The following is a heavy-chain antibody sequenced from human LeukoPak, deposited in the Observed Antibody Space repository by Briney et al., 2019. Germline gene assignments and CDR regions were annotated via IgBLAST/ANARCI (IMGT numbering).Heavy chain of an antibody. CDR2: INPNSGGT. V-gene: IGHV1-2*02. CDR3: ARAERLHGGPYLIGP. J-gene: IGHJ5*02. D-gene: IGHD2-21*01. CDR1: GYRFTDYY. Sequence: ASVKVSCKASGYRFTDYYMHWVRQAPGQGLEWMGWINPNSGGTNSAQKFQGRVTMTRDTSITTVYMEVSWLTSDDTAIYYCARAERLHGGPYLIGPWGQGTLVTVSS.